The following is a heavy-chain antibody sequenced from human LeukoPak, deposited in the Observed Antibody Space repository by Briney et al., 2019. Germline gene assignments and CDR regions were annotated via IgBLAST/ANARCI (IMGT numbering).Heavy chain of an antibody. CDR1: GFTFSDYS. J-gene: IGHJ4*02. V-gene: IGHV3-48*02. CDR2: ISSSSSTI. CDR3: ARERVIAAAGDGFDS. D-gene: IGHD2-21*01. Sequence: GGSLRLSCAASGFTFSDYSMNWVRQAPGKGLEWVSYISSSSSTIFYADSVKGRFTISRDNAKNSLFLQMNGLRDEDTALYYCARERVIAAAGDGFDSWGQGTLVTVSS.